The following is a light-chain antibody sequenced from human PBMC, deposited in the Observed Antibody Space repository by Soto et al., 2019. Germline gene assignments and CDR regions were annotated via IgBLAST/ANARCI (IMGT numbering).Light chain of an antibody. CDR1: SSDIGAYNY. CDR3: SSFTSSSTLV. CDR2: EVS. Sequence: QSVLTQPASVSGSPGQSIAISCTGTSSDIGAYNYVSWYQQHPGKAPKLMIYEVSNRPSGVSNRFSGSKSGNTASLTISALQADDEADYYCSSFTSSSTLVFGGGTKLTVL. J-gene: IGLJ3*02. V-gene: IGLV2-14*01.